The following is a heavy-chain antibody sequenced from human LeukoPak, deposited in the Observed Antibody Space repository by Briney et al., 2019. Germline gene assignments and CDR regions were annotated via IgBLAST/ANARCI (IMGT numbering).Heavy chain of an antibody. CDR3: ARCGAATEYFQH. V-gene: IGHV4-61*05. Sequence: PSETLSLTCTVSGGSISSSSYYWGWIRQPPGKGLEWIGYIYYSGSTNYNPSLKSRVTISVDTSKNQFSLKLSSVTAADTAVYYCARCGAATEYFQHWGQGTLVTVSS. D-gene: IGHD1-26*01. J-gene: IGHJ1*01. CDR2: IYYSGST. CDR1: GGSISSSSYY.